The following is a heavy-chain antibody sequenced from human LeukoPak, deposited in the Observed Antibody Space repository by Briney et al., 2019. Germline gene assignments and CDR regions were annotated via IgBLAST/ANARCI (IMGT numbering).Heavy chain of an antibody. CDR2: INYDGST. Sequence: PSKTLSLTCTAYGGSFRAYYWSWIRQPPGKGLEWIGEINYDGSTSYNPSLKSRVTISVDTSKNQAFLKLSSVTAADTAMYYCARGLNIEYFFDYWGQGSLVTVSS. CDR1: GGSFRAYY. D-gene: IGHD5-12*01. J-gene: IGHJ4*02. CDR3: ARGLNIEYFFDY. V-gene: IGHV4-34*01.